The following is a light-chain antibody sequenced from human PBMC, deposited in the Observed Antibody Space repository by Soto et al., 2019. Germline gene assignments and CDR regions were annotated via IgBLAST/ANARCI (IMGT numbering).Light chain of an antibody. Sequence: EFVLMQSPHTLTLSPWANVTLSHRASQTVRNNYLAWYQQKPGQAPRLLIYGASSRATGIPDRFSGSGSGTDFTLTISRLEPEEFAVYYCKKYGSSPFTVGPGSKVGIK. V-gene: IGKV3-20*01. J-gene: IGKJ3*01. CDR3: KKYGSSPFT. CDR2: GAS. CDR1: QTVRNNY.